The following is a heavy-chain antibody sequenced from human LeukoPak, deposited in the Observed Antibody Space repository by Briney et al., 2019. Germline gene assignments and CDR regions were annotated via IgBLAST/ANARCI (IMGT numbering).Heavy chain of an antibody. V-gene: IGHV1-8*01. D-gene: IGHD1-26*01. CDR2: MNPNSGNT. CDR1: GYTFTSYD. J-gene: IGHJ6*03. Sequence: ASVKVSCKASGYTFTSYDINWVRQATGQGLEWMGWMNPNSGNTGYAQKLQGRVTMTTDTSTSTAYMELRSLRSDDTAVYYCARVMGAHNYYYMDVWGKGTTVTVSS. CDR3: ARVMGAHNYYYMDV.